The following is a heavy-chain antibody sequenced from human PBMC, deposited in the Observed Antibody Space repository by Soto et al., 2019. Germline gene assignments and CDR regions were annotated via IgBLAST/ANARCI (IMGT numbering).Heavy chain of an antibody. J-gene: IGHJ4*02. CDR2: INRSGST. V-gene: IGHV4-34*01. Sequence: PSETLSLTCAVYGESFSGYYWSWIRQPPGKGLEWIGEINRSGSTNYNPSLKSRVTVSLDTSKSQFSLKLGSVTAADTAVYYCARSYHILTGYYTHYYFDYWGQGTLVTVSS. CDR3: ARSYHILTGYYTHYYFDY. CDR1: GESFSGYY. D-gene: IGHD3-9*01.